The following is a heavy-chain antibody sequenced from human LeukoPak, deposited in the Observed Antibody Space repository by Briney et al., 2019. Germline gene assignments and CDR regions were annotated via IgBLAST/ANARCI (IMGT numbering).Heavy chain of an antibody. V-gene: IGHV3-21*01. CDR1: GFTFSSYN. J-gene: IGHJ6*03. CDR3: ARGIQLWSLRAEYYYMDV. Sequence: PGGSLRLSCAASGFTFSSYNMNWVRQAPGKGLEWVSSISSSSDYIYYADSVKGRFTISRDNAKNSLYLQMNSLRAEDTAVYYCARGIQLWSLRAEYYYMDVWGKGTTVTVSS. D-gene: IGHD5-18*01. CDR2: ISSSSDYI.